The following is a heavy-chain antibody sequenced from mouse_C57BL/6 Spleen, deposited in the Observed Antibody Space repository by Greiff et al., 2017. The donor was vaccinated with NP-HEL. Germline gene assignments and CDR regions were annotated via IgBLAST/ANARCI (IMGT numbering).Heavy chain of an antibody. CDR3: TWGSAMDY. Sequence: EVQGVESGGGLVQPGGSMKLSCVASGFTFSNYWMNWVRQSPEKGLEWVAQIRLKSDNYATHYAESVKGRFTISRDDSKSSVYLQMNNLRAEDTGIYYCTWGSAMDYWGQGTSVTVSS. CDR2: IRLKSDNYAT. V-gene: IGHV6-3*01. J-gene: IGHJ4*01. CDR1: GFTFSNYW.